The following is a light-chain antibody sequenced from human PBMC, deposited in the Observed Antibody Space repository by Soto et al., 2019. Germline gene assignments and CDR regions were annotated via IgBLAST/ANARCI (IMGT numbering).Light chain of an antibody. J-gene: IGKJ5*01. CDR2: AAS. Sequence: DIQMTQSPSSLSASVGGRVTITCRASQSISTFLNWYQQKPVKAPKLLISAASTLQSGVPSRFSSGGSSTDFTLTINTLQPEDDATYYCQQRYNTPPCTFGQGTRLEIK. CDR1: QSISTF. V-gene: IGKV1-39*01. CDR3: QQRYNTPPCT.